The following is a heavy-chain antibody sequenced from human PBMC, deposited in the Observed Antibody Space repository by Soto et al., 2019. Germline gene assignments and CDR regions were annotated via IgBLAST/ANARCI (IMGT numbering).Heavy chain of an antibody. J-gene: IGHJ5*02. CDR1: GGPISSYY. Sequence: SETLSLTCTVSGGPISSYYRSWIRQPPGKGLEWIGYIYYSGSTNYNPSLKSRVTISVDTSKNQFSLKLSSVTAADTAVYYCARDLIVGARGHNWFDPWGQGTLVTVSS. CDR2: IYYSGST. CDR3: ARDLIVGARGHNWFDP. V-gene: IGHV4-59*01. D-gene: IGHD1-26*01.